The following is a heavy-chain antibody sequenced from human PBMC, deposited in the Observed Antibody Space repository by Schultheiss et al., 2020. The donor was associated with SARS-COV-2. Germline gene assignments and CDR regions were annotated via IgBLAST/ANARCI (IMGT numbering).Heavy chain of an antibody. CDR3: AREHSGYSYGYGFDY. Sequence: GGSLRLSCAASGFTFSSYSMNWVRQAPGKGPEWVSTISSSRSYIYYADPVKGRFTISRDNAKNSLYLQMNSLRAEDTAVYYCAREHSGYSYGYGFDYWGQGTLVTVSS. J-gene: IGHJ4*02. CDR1: GFTFSSYS. D-gene: IGHD5-18*01. V-gene: IGHV3-21*01. CDR2: ISSSRSYI.